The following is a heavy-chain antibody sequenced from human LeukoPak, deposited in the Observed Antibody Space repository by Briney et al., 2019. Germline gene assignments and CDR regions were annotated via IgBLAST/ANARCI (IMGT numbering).Heavy chain of an antibody. D-gene: IGHD1-26*01. V-gene: IGHV3-30*04. J-gene: IGHJ4*02. CDR1: GFTFSSYA. CDR2: KSYDGSNK. Sequence: GGSLRLSCAASGFTFSSYAMHWVRQAPGKRLEWVAVKSYDGSNKFYADSVKGRFTISRDNSKNTLYLQMNSLRAEDTAVYYCARASGSYYFDYWGQGTLVTVSS. CDR3: ARASGSYYFDY.